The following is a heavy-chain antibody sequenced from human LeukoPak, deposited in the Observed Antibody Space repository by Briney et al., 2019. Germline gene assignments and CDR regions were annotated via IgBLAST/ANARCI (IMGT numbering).Heavy chain of an antibody. CDR2: VSAYADNT. V-gene: IGHV1-18*01. CDR3: ARDCIGCHGFDF. D-gene: IGHD1-26*01. CDR1: GYNFFSYG. J-gene: IGHJ4*02. Sequence: ASVKVSCKASGYNFFSYGITWVRQAPGQGLEWMGWVSAYADNTNYVQKFQGRVTMTTDTSTSTAYMELRSLRSDDTAVYYCARDCIGCHGFDFWGQGTVVTVSS.